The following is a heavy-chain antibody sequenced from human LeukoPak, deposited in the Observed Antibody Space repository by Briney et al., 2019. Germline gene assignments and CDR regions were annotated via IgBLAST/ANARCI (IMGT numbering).Heavy chain of an antibody. D-gene: IGHD6-19*01. J-gene: IGHJ4*02. CDR1: GFTFSSYA. CDR2: ISSNGGST. V-gene: IGHV3-64*01. Sequence: GGSLRLSCAASGFTFSSYAMHWVRQAPGKGLEYVSAISSNGGSTYYANSVKGRFTISRDNSKNTLYLQMGSLRAEDTAVYYCARAGLAGPFDYWGQGTLVTVSS. CDR3: ARAGLAGPFDY.